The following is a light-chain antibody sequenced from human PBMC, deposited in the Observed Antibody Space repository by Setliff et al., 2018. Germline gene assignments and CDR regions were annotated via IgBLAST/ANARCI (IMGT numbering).Light chain of an antibody. J-gene: IGKJ1*01. V-gene: IGKV4-1*01. CDR3: HQYYAIPWT. CDR1: QNLLYRSDNKHA. CDR2: GPS. Sequence: DIVMTQSPDSLAVSLGERATINCKSSQNLLYRSDNKHAIAWFQQKSGQPPKLLVYGPSTREGGVPDRFSGSGSGTDFTLTISSLQAEDVAVYYCHQYYAIPWTFGQGTKVDIK.